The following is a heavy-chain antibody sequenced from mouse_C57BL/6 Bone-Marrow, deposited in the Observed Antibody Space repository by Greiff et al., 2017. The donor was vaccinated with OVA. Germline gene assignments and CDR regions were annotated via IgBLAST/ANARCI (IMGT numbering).Heavy chain of an antibody. V-gene: IGHV1-4*01. CDR1: GYTFTSYT. J-gene: IGHJ1*03. Sequence: VQLQQSGAELARPGASVKMSCKASGYTFTSYTMHWVKQRPGQGLEWIGYINPSSGYTKYNQKFKDKATLTADKSSSTAYMQLRSLTSEDSAVYYCLFDWYFDGWGTGTTVTVSS. CDR2: INPSSGYT. CDR3: LFDWYFDG. D-gene: IGHD6-1*01.